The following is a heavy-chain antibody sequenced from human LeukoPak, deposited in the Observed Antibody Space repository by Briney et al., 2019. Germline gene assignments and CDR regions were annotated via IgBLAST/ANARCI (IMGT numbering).Heavy chain of an antibody. D-gene: IGHD1-26*01. CDR2: ISSSSSYI. CDR1: GFTFSSYN. Sequence: GGSLRLSCAASGFTFSSYNMNWVRQAPGTGLEWVSYISSSSSYIYYADSVKGRFTISRDNAKNSLYLQINSLRAEDTAVYYCARDPYSGGYGDYYYYYMDVWGKGTTVTISS. J-gene: IGHJ6*03. V-gene: IGHV3-21*01. CDR3: ARDPYSGGYGDYYYYYMDV.